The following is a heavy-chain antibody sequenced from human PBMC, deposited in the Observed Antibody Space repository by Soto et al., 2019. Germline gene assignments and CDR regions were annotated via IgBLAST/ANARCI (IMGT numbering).Heavy chain of an antibody. J-gene: IGHJ4*02. D-gene: IGHD2-15*01. CDR2: INPSGGST. CDR3: ARVYCSGGSCYSIDY. V-gene: IGHV1-46*03. CDR1: GYTFTSYY. Sequence: QVQLVQSGAAVKKPGASVKVSCKASGYTFTSYYMHWVRQAPGQGLEWMGIINPSGGSTSYAQKCQGRVTMTRDTSTSTVYMELSSLRTEDTAVYYCARVYCSGGSCYSIDYWGQGTLVTVSS.